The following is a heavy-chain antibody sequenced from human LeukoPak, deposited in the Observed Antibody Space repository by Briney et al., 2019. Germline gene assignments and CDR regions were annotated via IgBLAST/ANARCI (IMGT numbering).Heavy chain of an antibody. J-gene: IGHJ6*03. CDR1: GYTFTGYY. Sequence: ASVKVSCKASGYTFTGYYMHWMRQAPGQGLEWMGWINPNSGGTNYAQKFQGRVTMTRDTSISTAYMELSRLRSDDTAVYYCARGPKVFLYYYYMDVWGKGTTVTVSS. CDR3: ARGPKVFLYYYYMDV. D-gene: IGHD2/OR15-2a*01. CDR2: INPNSGGT. V-gene: IGHV1-2*02.